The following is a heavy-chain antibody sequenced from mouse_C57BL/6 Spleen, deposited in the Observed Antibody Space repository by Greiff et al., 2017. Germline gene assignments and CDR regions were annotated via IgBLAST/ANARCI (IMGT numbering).Heavy chain of an antibody. Sequence: EVQRVESEGGLVQPGSSMKLSCTASGFTFSDYYMAWVRQVPEKGLEWVANINYDGSSTYYLDSLKSRFIISRDNAKNILYLQMSSLKSEDTATYYCARAVYDGYFDDWGQGTTLTVSS. D-gene: IGHD2-3*01. V-gene: IGHV5-16*01. J-gene: IGHJ2*01. CDR3: ARAVYDGYFDD. CDR2: INYDGSST. CDR1: GFTFSDYY.